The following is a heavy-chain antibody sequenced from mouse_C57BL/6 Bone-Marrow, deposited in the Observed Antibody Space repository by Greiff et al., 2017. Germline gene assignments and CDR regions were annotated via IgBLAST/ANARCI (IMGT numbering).Heavy chain of an antibody. V-gene: IGHV14-4*01. CDR2: IDPEIGDT. Sequence: EVQLKQSGAELVRPGASVKLSCTASGFNIKDDYIHWVKQRPEQGLEWIGWIDPEIGDTEYASKFQGKATITSDPSSNTAYLQLSSLTSEDTAGYYCSSFDVNYFDFWGQGTPLTVAS. D-gene: IGHD2-3*01. CDR3: SSFDVNYFDF. J-gene: IGHJ2*01. CDR1: GFNIKDDY.